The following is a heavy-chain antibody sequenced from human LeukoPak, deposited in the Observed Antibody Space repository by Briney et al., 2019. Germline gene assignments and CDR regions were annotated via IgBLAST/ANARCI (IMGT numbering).Heavy chain of an antibody. CDR1: GFTFSSYA. CDR2: ISGSGGST. Sequence: PGGSLRLSCVASGFTFSSYAMSWVRQAPGKGLEWVSAISGSGGSTYYADSVKGRFTISRDNSKNTLYLQMNSLRAEDTAVYYCAKGKSGWSTGGFDYWGQGTLVTVSS. D-gene: IGHD6-19*01. J-gene: IGHJ4*02. CDR3: AKGKSGWSTGGFDY. V-gene: IGHV3-23*01.